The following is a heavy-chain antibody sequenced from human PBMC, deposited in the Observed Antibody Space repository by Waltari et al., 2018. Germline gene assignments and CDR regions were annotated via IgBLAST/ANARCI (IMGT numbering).Heavy chain of an antibody. Sequence: QVQLQESGPGLVKPSGTLSLTCAVSGGSISSSNWWSWVRQPPGKGLEWIGEIYHVGSTNYNPSLKSRFTISVDKSKNQFSLKLSSVTAADTAVYYCARDRVAVAGYYFAYWGQGTLVTVSS. V-gene: IGHV4-4*02. CDR3: ARDRVAVAGYYFAY. CDR1: GGSISSSNW. D-gene: IGHD6-19*01. CDR2: IYHVGST. J-gene: IGHJ4*02.